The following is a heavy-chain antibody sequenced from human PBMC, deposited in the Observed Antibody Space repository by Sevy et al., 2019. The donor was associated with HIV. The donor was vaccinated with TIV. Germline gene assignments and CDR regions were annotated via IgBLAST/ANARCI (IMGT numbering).Heavy chain of an antibody. CDR3: ARVYYYDYSGPGY. D-gene: IGHD3-22*01. J-gene: IGHJ4*02. CDR1: GYNFNNYY. V-gene: IGHV1-46*02. CDR2: INPSGGST. Sequence: ASVKVSCEASGYNFNNYYIHWVRQAPGHGLEWMGVINPSGGSTSYAQKFQGRVTVTRDTSTTTVYMELSSLRSEDTAVYYCARVYYYDYSGPGYWGQGTLVTVSS.